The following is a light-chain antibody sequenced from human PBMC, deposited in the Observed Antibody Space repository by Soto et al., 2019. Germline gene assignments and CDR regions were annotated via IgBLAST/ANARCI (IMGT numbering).Light chain of an antibody. Sequence: EIVLTQSPGTLSLSPGERATLSCRASQSISTSYLAWYQQKPGQAPRLLIYGASGRATGIPDRFSGSGSGTDFTLTISRLEPEDFAVYYCQQSGGSWLFGHGTKVEIK. V-gene: IGKV3-20*01. J-gene: IGKJ1*01. CDR3: QQSGGSWL. CDR2: GAS. CDR1: QSISTSY.